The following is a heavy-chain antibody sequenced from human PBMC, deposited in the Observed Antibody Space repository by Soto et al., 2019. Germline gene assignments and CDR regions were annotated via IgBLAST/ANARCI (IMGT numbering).Heavy chain of an antibody. Sequence: GGSRRLSCAASGFDFYYYNMNWVRQAPGRGLEWVSSISGTGIDIHFADSVKGRFVISRDNAKTSLYLQMNSLRPEDTAVYYCARERVVNYTDYYFDYWGHGTLVTVSS. J-gene: IGHJ4*01. CDR3: ARERVVNYTDYYFDY. CDR2: ISGTGIDI. D-gene: IGHD3-16*02. V-gene: IGHV3-21*01. CDR1: GFDFYYYN.